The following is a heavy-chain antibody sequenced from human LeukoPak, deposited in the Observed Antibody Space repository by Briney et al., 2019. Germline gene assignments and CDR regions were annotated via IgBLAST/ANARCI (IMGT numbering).Heavy chain of an antibody. CDR3: ARGWMGIFPYYFDY. D-gene: IGHD2-15*01. CDR2: IIPIFGTA. Sequence: ASVKVSCKASGGTFSSYAISWVRQAPGQGLEWMGGIIPIFGTANYAQKFQGRVMITADESTSTAYMELSSLRSEDTAVYYCARGWMGIFPYYFDYWGQGTLVTVSS. V-gene: IGHV1-69*13. CDR1: GGTFSSYA. J-gene: IGHJ4*02.